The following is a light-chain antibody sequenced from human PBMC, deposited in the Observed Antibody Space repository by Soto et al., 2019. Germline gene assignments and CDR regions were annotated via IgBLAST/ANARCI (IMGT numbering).Light chain of an antibody. V-gene: IGKV3-15*01. Sequence: EIVMTQSPATLSVSPGERATLSCRASQSFRQNLAWYQQRPGQAPKLLIYGASTRATGIPAEFSGSGSGTEFTLIISSLQSEDFAVYYCQQYNNWPQTFGQGTKLEIK. J-gene: IGKJ2*01. CDR3: QQYNNWPQT. CDR1: QSFRQN. CDR2: GAS.